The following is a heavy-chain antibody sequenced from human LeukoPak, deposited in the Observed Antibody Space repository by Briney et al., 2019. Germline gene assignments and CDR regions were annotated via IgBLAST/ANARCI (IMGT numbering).Heavy chain of an antibody. D-gene: IGHD3-10*01. CDR2: MNPNSGNT. CDR3: ARESFSMVRGVTKRKYNWFDP. V-gene: IGHV1-8*01. Sequence: ASVKVSCKASGYTFTSYDINWVRQATGQGLEWMGWMNPNSGNTGYAQKFQGRVTMTRNTSISTAYMELSSLRSEDTAVYYCARESFSMVRGVTKRKYNWFDPWGQGTLVTVSS. CDR1: GYTFTSYD. J-gene: IGHJ5*02.